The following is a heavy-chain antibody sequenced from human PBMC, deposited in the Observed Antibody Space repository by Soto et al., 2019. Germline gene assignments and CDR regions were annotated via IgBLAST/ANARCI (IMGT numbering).Heavy chain of an antibody. D-gene: IGHD6-13*01. CDR3: AKEGIIAAAGKKGFDP. J-gene: IGHJ5*02. CDR2: ISGSGGST. CDR1: GFTFSSYA. V-gene: IGHV3-23*01. Sequence: GGSLRLSCAASGFTFSSYAMSWVRQAPGKGLEWVSAISGSGGSTYYADSVKGRFTISRDNSKNTLYLQMNSLRAEDTAVYYWAKEGIIAAAGKKGFDPWGQGTLVTVSS.